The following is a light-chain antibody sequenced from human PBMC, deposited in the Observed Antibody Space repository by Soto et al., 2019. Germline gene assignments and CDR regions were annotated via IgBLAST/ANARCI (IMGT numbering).Light chain of an antibody. CDR1: SDSVSASHF. J-gene: IGLJ2*01. CDR2: NTN. Sequence: QTVVTQEPSFSVSPGGTVTLTCALSSDSVSASHFSSWYQQTPGQAPRTLIYNTNTRSSVVPDRFSGSILGNRAALTITGAQADDEADYYCVLYMRSGIAVFGGGTKLTVL. V-gene: IGLV8-61*01. CDR3: VLYMRSGIAV.